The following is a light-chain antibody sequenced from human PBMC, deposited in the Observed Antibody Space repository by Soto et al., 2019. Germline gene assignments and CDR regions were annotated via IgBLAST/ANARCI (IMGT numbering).Light chain of an antibody. CDR3: CSYAGSYTWV. J-gene: IGLJ3*02. CDR1: SSDVGGYNY. CDR2: DVS. Sequence: QSALTQPRSVSGSPGQSVTLSCTGTSSDVGGYNYVSWYQQHPGKAPKLVIYDVSKRPSGVPDRFFGSKSGNTASLTISGLHAEYEADYFCCSYAGSYTWVFGGGTKVTVL. V-gene: IGLV2-11*01.